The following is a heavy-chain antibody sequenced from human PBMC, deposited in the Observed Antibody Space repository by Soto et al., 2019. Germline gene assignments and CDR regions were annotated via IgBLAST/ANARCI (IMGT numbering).Heavy chain of an antibody. V-gene: IGHV1-18*01. Sequence: QVQLLQSGAAVKKPGDSVKFSCKASGYTFTRYGISWVRQAPGQGLEWMWWISSYNGNTKYAQKLQGRVTMTTDTSTSTAYMELRSLRSDDTAVYYCARSPRYNWNDGGLDYYYSYMDFWGKGTTVTVSS. J-gene: IGHJ6*03. CDR3: ARSPRYNWNDGGLDYYYSYMDF. CDR2: ISSYNGNT. CDR1: GYTFTRYG. D-gene: IGHD1-1*01.